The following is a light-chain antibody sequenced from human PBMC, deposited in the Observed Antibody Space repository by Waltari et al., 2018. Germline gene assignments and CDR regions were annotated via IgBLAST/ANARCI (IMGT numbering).Light chain of an antibody. CDR2: EGS. J-gene: IGLJ3*02. V-gene: IGLV2-23*01. Sequence: QSALTQPASVSGSPGQSITISCTGTSSDVGSYNIVSWYQQHPGKAPKLMIYEGSKRPSGVSNRFSGSKSGNTASLTISGLQAEDEADYYCCSYAGSRGWVFGGGTKLTVL. CDR3: CSYAGSRGWV. CDR1: SSDVGSYNI.